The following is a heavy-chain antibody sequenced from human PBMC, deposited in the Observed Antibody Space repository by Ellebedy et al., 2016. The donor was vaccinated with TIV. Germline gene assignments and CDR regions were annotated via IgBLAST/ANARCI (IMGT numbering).Heavy chain of an antibody. Sequence: MPSETLSLTCTVSGDSITSYYWSWIRQPPGKQLEYIGYIYDTGSTNYNPSLKPRVTMSVDTSKNQFSLTRRSVTAADTAVYECARARGNRRVTVVRIHPDAFDIWGQGTMVTFSS. CDR1: GDSITSYY. V-gene: IGHV4-59*01. D-gene: IGHD3-10*01. J-gene: IGHJ3*02. CDR3: ARARGNRRVTVVRIHPDAFDI. CDR2: IYDTGST.